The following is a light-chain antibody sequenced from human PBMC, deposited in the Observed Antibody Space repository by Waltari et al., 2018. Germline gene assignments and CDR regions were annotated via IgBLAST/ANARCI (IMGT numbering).Light chain of an antibody. CDR1: QIISTL. V-gene: IGKV1-5*03. CDR2: KVS. Sequence: ITCRASQIISTLLAWYQHKPGKAPKLLISKVSSLESGVPSRFSGSGSGTEFTLTISNLQPDDFATYYCQQYNSYWTFGQGTKVEIK. J-gene: IGKJ1*01. CDR3: QQYNSYWT.